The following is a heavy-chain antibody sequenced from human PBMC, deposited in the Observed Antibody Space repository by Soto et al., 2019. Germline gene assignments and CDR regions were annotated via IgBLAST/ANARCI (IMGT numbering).Heavy chain of an antibody. CDR1: GFTFSSYA. Sequence: GGSLRLSCAASGFTFSSYAMHWVRQALGKGLEWVAVISYDGSNKYYADSVKGRFTISRDNSKNTLYLQMNSLRAEDTAVYYCARDPRPYCSGGSCPATSWGQGTLVTVSS. J-gene: IGHJ5*02. V-gene: IGHV3-30-3*01. CDR2: ISYDGSNK. CDR3: ARDPRPYCSGGSCPATS. D-gene: IGHD2-15*01.